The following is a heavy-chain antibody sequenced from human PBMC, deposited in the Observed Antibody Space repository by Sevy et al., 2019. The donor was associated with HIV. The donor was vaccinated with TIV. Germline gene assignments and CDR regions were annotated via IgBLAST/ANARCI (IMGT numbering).Heavy chain of an antibody. D-gene: IGHD4-17*01. CDR1: GFTFDDYA. J-gene: IGHJ4*02. V-gene: IGHV3-9*03. CDR3: AKESHTLYGGNFRKYYFDY. CDR2: ISWNSGSI. Sequence: GGSLRLSCAASGFTFDDYAMHWVRQAPGKGLEWVSGISWNSGSIGYADSVKGRFTISRDNAKNSLYLQMNSLRAEYMALYYCAKESHTLYGGNFRKYYFDYWGQGTLVTVSS.